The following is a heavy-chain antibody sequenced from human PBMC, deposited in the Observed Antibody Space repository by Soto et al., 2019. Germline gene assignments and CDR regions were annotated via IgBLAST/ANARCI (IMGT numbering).Heavy chain of an antibody. CDR1: GFTFSTYN. CDR3: ARGFDCSGGSCHFDY. CDR2: ISSGSSII. V-gene: IGHV3-48*01. D-gene: IGHD2-15*01. J-gene: IGHJ4*02. Sequence: VQLVESGGGLVQPGGSLRLSCAASGFTFSTYNINWVRQAPGKGPEWVSYISSGSSIIYYADSVKGRFTISRDNAKNSLYLQMNNLRAEDTAIYYCARGFDCSGGSCHFDYWGQGTLVTVSS.